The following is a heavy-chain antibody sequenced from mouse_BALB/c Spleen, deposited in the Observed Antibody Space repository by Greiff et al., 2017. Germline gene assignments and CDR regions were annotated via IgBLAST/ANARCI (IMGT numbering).Heavy chain of an antibody. CDR2: ISYSGST. Sequence: VQLKESGPGLVKPSQSLSLTCTVTGYSITSDYAWNWIRQFPGNKLEWMGYISYSGSTSYNPSLKSRISITRDTSKNQFFLQLNSVTTEDTATYYCARGDLWYLAYWGQGTLVTVSA. J-gene: IGHJ3*01. V-gene: IGHV3-2*02. CDR1: GYSITSDYA. CDR3: ARGDLWYLAY. D-gene: IGHD2-1*01.